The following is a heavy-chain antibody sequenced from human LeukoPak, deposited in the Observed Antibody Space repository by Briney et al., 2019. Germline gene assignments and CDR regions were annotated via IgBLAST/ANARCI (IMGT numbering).Heavy chain of an antibody. CDR1: GDSISNSDYY. Sequence: PSETLSLTCTVSGDSISNSDYYWGWIRQPPGKGLEWIGSMYYSGTTYYNPSLKSRLTISVDTSKNQFSLKLSSVTAADTAVYYCARFGPYYYDSSGYSFDYWGQGTLVTVSS. V-gene: IGHV4-39*07. D-gene: IGHD3-22*01. CDR3: ARFGPYYYDSSGYSFDY. CDR2: MYYSGTT. J-gene: IGHJ4*02.